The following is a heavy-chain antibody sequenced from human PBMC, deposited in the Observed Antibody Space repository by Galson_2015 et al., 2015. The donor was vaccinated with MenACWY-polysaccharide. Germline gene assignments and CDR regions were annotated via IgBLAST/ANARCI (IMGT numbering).Heavy chain of an antibody. Sequence: SVKVSCKASGYTFRSYGITWVRQAPGQGLEWMGWISAFNGKTNFARKLQGRLTLTTNTSTSTANMELRGLTPDDTAVYFCARGGPYGEPVLSWGQGTRVTVSS. CDR1: GYTFRSYG. CDR2: ISAFNGKT. J-gene: IGHJ5*02. CDR3: ARGGPYGEPVLS. D-gene: IGHD4-17*01. V-gene: IGHV1-18*01.